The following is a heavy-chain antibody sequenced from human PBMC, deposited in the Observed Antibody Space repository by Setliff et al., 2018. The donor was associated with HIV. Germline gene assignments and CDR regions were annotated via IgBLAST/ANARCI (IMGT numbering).Heavy chain of an antibody. D-gene: IGHD4-17*01. J-gene: IGHJ2*01. Sequence: PSETLSLTCAIYGGSFSGNYWSWIRQPPGKGLEWIGEINYSGTTNHNPFLKSRVTISVDTSKKQFSLKLNSVTAADSAVYYCASCIFGDYARYFDLWGRGTLVTVSS. CDR3: ASCIFGDYARYFDL. CDR2: INYSGTT. CDR1: GGSFSGNY. V-gene: IGHV4-34*01.